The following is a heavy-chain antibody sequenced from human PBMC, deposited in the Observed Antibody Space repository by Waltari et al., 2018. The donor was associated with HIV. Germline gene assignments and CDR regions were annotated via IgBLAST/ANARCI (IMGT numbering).Heavy chain of an antibody. J-gene: IGHJ4*02. CDR1: GYNFNSYA. Sequence: QVPLVQSGAEVKKPGASVKISCKTSGYNFNSYAMHWVRQAPGQRLEWMGWMNTGNDDPKYSQKFRDRVSITRDTSARTADMELSSLRSEDTAVYYCARANDELWEPGDYWGQGTLVTVSS. CDR3: ARANDELWEPGDY. CDR2: MNTGNDDP. V-gene: IGHV1-3*04. D-gene: IGHD1-26*01.